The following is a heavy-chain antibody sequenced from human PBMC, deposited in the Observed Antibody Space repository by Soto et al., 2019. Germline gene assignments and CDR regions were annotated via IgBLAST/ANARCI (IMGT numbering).Heavy chain of an antibody. CDR3: ARHYCSGGSCLLGP. CDR1: GFSFSTFW. V-gene: IGHV3-7*02. D-gene: IGHD2-15*01. CDR2: IKQDGSEK. J-gene: IGHJ5*02. Sequence: GGSLRLSCVTSGFSFSTFWLNWVRQAPGRGLEWVANIKQDGSEKYYVDSVKGRFTISRDNAKNSLYLQMNSLRAEDTAVYYCARHYCSGGSCLLGPWGQGTLVTVSS.